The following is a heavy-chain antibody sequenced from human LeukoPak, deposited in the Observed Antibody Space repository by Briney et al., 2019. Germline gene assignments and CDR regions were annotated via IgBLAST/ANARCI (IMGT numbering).Heavy chain of an antibody. D-gene: IGHD5-24*01. CDR1: GFRFSICT. V-gene: IGHV3-23*01. J-gene: IGHJ4*02. Sequence: GGALRLSCAATGFRFSICTMSWVRQAPGKGLEWVAGIFGSGYNTYYADSVKGRFTISRDNSKNTLYLQMNSLRVEDTAIYYCAKDLLQGDGYWDIVSWGQGTLVSVSS. CDR3: AKDLLQGDGYWDIVS. CDR2: IFGSGYNT.